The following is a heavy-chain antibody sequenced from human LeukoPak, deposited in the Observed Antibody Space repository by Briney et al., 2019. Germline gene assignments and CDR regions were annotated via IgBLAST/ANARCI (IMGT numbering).Heavy chain of an antibody. CDR1: GFTFSSYG. CDR3: AKDLEQWLVQPYYDFDY. CDR2: IRYDGSNK. J-gene: IGHJ4*02. V-gene: IGHV3-30*02. D-gene: IGHD6-19*01. Sequence: GGSLRLSCAASGFTFSSYGMHWVRQAPGKGLEWVAFIRYDGSNKYYADSVKGRFTISRDNSKNTLYLQMNSLRAEDTAVYYCAKDLEQWLVQPYYDFDYWGQGILVTVSS.